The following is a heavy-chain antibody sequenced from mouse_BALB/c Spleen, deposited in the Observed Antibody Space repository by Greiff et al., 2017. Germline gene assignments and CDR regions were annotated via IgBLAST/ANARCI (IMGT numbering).Heavy chain of an antibody. D-gene: IGHD1-1*01. CDR2: IDPSDSET. V-gene: IGHV1S127*01. CDR1: GYSFTSYW. CDR3: SRSRYGSSWFDY. Sequence: QVQLQQSGPQLVRPGASVKISCKASGYSFTSYWMHWVKQRPGQGLEWIGMIDPSDSETRLNQKFKDKATLTVDKSSSTAYMQLSSPTSEDSAVYSYSRSRYGSSWFDYWGQGTLVTVSA. J-gene: IGHJ3*01.